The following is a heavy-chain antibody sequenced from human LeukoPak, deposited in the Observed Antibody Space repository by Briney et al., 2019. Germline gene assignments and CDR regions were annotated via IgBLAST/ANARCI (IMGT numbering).Heavy chain of an antibody. J-gene: IGHJ5*02. CDR2: IRWSGASA. CDR3: ANDVGYEYFWLDP. V-gene: IGHV3-20*01. CDR1: GFMYENYD. Sequence: GGSVRLSCAVSGFMYENYDMRWVREVPGKALEEGYGIRWSGASADYTDSVQSLFTISTNNAKTSVYLQMNDLSAEDTAFYHCANDVGYEYFWLDPWGQGTLVTVSS. D-gene: IGHD5-12*01.